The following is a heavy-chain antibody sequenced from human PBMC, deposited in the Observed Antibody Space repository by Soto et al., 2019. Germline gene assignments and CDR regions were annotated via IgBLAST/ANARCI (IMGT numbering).Heavy chain of an antibody. J-gene: IGHJ4*02. D-gene: IGHD3-3*01. V-gene: IGHV4-59*08. CDR3: ARSRDFWGSGYLRGFYFDY. CDR1: GGSISSYY. Sequence: SSETLSLTCTVSGGSISSYYWSWIRQPPGKGLEWIGYIYYSGSTNYNSSLKSRVTISVDTSKNQFSLKLSSVTAADTAVYYCARSRDFWGSGYLRGFYFDYWGQGTLVTVSS. CDR2: IYYSGST.